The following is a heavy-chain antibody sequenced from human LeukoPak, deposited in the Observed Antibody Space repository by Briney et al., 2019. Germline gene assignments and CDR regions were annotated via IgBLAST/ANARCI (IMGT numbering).Heavy chain of an antibody. CDR1: GFTFSSYG. V-gene: IGHV3-30*18. Sequence: PGRSLRLSCAASGFTFSSYGMHRVRQAPGKGLEWVAVISYDGSNKYYADSVKGRFTISRDNSKNTLYLQMNSLRAEDTAVYYCAKDLVSYDSSGYPDYWGQGTLVTVSS. D-gene: IGHD3-22*01. J-gene: IGHJ4*02. CDR2: ISYDGSNK. CDR3: AKDLVSYDSSGYPDY.